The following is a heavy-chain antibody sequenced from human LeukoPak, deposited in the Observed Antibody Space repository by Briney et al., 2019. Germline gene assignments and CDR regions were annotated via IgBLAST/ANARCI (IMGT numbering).Heavy chain of an antibody. Sequence: PSETLSLTCAVYGGSFSGYYWSWIRQPPGKGLEWIGEINHRGSTNYNPSLKGRVTISVDASRNQFSLKLTSVTAADTAVFYCARGLDSSGDYWGQGTLVTVSS. CDR2: INHRGST. CDR3: ARGLDSSGDY. J-gene: IGHJ4*02. V-gene: IGHV4-34*01. D-gene: IGHD6-25*01. CDR1: GGSFSGYY.